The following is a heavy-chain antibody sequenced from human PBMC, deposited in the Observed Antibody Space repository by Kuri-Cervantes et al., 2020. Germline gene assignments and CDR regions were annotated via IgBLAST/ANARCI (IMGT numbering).Heavy chain of an antibody. CDR1: GFTFRNYW. V-gene: IGHV3-7*01. CDR3: ARDLGIAVAGG. Sequence: GGSLRLSCAASGFTFRNYWMNWVRQAPGKGLEWVANIKQDGSEKYYVDSVKGRFTISKDNARRSLNLQMNSLRAEDTAVYYCARDLGIAVAGGWGQGTLVTVSS. CDR2: IKQDGSEK. D-gene: IGHD6-19*01. J-gene: IGHJ4*02.